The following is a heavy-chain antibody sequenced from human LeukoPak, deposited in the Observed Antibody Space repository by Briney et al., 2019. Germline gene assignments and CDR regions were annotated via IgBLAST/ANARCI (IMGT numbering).Heavy chain of an antibody. V-gene: IGHV4-39*01. CDR1: GGSISSYY. J-gene: IGHJ4*02. CDR3: ARQVVAVAGTGYFDY. Sequence: SETLSLTCTVSGGSISSYYWGWIRQPPGKGLEWIGSVYYSGSTYYNASLKSRGTISVDTSKNQFSLKLNSVTAADTAVYFCARQVVAVAGTGYFDYWGQGTLVTVSS. CDR2: VYYSGST. D-gene: IGHD6-19*01.